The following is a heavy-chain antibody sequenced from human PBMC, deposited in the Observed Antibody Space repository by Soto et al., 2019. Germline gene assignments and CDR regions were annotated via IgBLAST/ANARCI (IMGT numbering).Heavy chain of an antibody. D-gene: IGHD2-21*02. CDR3: ARDLWGYCGADCYPLDV. CDR2: INAGNGNT. J-gene: IGHJ6*02. CDR1: GYTFTSYA. V-gene: IGHV1-3*01. Sequence: ASVKVSCKASGYTFTSYAMHWVRQAPGQRLEWMGWINAGNGNTKYSQKFQGRVTITRDTSASTAYMELSSLRSEDTAVYYCARDLWGYCGADCYPLDVWGQGTMVTVSS.